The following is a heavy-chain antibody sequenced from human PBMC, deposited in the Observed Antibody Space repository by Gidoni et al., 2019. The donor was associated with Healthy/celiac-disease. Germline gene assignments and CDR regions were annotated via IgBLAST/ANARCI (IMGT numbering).Heavy chain of an antibody. J-gene: IGHJ6*02. CDR2: ISGIGGST. CDR1: GFTFSSYA. V-gene: IGHV3-23*01. D-gene: IGHD3-10*01. Sequence: EVQLLESGGGLVQPGGSLRLSCAASGFTFSSYAMSWVRQAPGKGLGWVSAISGIGGSTYYADSVKGRFTISRDNSKNTLYLQMNSLRAEDTALYYCAIAVSMVRGVYYYGMDVWGQGTTVTVSS. CDR3: AIAVSMVRGVYYYGMDV.